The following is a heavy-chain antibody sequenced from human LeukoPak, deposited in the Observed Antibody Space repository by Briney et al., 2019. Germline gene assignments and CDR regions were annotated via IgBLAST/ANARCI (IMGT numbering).Heavy chain of an antibody. V-gene: IGHV3-23*01. D-gene: IGHD6-13*01. CDR2: FSRNGHDT. J-gene: IGHJ4*02. CDR1: GFTFGSSP. Sequence: GGSLGLSCAASGFTFGSSPMSWVRQAPGKGPEWVTTFSRNGHDTYYADSVKGRFTIFRDNSKNTLYLQMNSLRAEDTAVYYCAKGSLGSWYFFDSWGQGTLVTVSS. CDR3: AKGSLGSWYFFDS.